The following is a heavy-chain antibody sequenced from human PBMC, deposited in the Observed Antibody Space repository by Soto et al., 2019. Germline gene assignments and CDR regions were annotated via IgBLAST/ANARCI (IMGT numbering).Heavy chain of an antibody. J-gene: IGHJ4*02. Sequence: ASVKVSCKASGYTFTRYYMHWVRLAPGQGLEWMGIINPSGGSTSYAQKFQGRVTMTRDTSTSTVYMELSSLRSEDTAVYYCARDHYGDSGDSYFDYWGQGTLVTVSS. D-gene: IGHD4-17*01. CDR1: GYTFTRYY. V-gene: IGHV1-46*01. CDR3: ARDHYGDSGDSYFDY. CDR2: INPSGGST.